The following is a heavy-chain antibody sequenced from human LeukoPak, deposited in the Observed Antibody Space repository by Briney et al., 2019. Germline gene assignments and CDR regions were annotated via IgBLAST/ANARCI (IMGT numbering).Heavy chain of an antibody. CDR1: GGSISSSSYY. V-gene: IGHV4-39*01. D-gene: IGHD1-26*01. Sequence: SETLSLTCTVSGGSISSSSYYWGWIRQPPGKGLEWIGSIYYSGSTYYNPSLKSRVTISVDTSKNQFSLKLSSVTAADTAVYYCAEGRDAGELPPLVFDYWGQGTLVTVSS. J-gene: IGHJ4*02. CDR3: AEGRDAGELPPLVFDY. CDR2: IYYSGST.